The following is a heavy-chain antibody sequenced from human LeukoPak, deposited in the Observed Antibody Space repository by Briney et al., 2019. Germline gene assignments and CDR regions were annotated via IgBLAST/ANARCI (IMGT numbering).Heavy chain of an antibody. CDR1: GFTFSSYP. J-gene: IGHJ4*02. CDR2: LSSDGVNK. Sequence: PGGSLRLSCAASGFTFSSYPMHWVRQTPGKGLEWVAILSSDGVNKRYADSVQGRFTISRDNFKNTFYLQMNSLTAEDTAIYYCARVEVGYWGQGTLVTVSS. D-gene: IGHD3-10*01. CDR3: ARVEVGY. V-gene: IGHV3-30-3*01.